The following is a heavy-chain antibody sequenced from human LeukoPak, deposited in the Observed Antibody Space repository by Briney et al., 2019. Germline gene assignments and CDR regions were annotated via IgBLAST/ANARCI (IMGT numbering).Heavy chain of an antibody. V-gene: IGHV3-11*04. Sequence: PGGSLRLSCAASGFTFSDYYMSWIRQAPGKGLEWVSYISSSGSTIYYADSVKGRFTISRDNSKNTLYLQMNSLRAEDTAVYYCAKDLSRIMITFGGVTDWGQGTLVTVSS. CDR1: GFTFSDYY. D-gene: IGHD3-16*01. J-gene: IGHJ4*02. CDR2: ISSSGSTI. CDR3: AKDLSRIMITFGGVTD.